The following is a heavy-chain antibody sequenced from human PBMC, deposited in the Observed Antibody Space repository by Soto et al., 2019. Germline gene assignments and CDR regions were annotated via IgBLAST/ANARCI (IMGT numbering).Heavy chain of an antibody. D-gene: IGHD1-20*01. V-gene: IGHV4-39*01. CDR2: IYYSGTT. CDR3: ATNYNWNPGGVFDI. J-gene: IGHJ3*02. CDR1: GGSIGSSSYY. Sequence: SETLSLTCTVSGGSIGSSSYYWGWIRQPPGKGLEWIGSIYYSGTTYHNPSLRSRVTISVDTSKNQFSLKLSSVTAADTAVYYCATNYNWNPGGVFDIWGQGTMVTVS.